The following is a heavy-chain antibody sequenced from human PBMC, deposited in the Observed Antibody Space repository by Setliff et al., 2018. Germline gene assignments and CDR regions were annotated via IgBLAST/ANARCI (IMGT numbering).Heavy chain of an antibody. CDR2: IMPIFGTI. CDR3: AREEGYYYDSTDYYYYMDV. V-gene: IGHV1-69*13. Sequence: WASVKVSCKASGGTFSTYGITWVRQAPGQGLEWVGGIMPIFGTINYAQKFQGRVTITADESTSTVYMELSSLRSDDTALYYCAREEGYYYDSTDYYYYMDVWGKGTTVTVS. CDR1: GGTFSTYG. D-gene: IGHD3-22*01. J-gene: IGHJ6*03.